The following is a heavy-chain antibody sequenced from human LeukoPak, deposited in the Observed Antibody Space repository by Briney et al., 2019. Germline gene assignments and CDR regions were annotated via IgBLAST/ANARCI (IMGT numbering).Heavy chain of an antibody. J-gene: IGHJ5*02. V-gene: IGHV3-30*02. CDR2: IRYDGSNK. CDR3: AKDDGSYYFGSLS. D-gene: IGHD1-26*01. CDR1: GFTFSIYG. Sequence: GSLRLSCAASGFTFSIYGMHWVRQAPGKGLEWVAFIRYDGSNKYYVDSVKGRFTISRDNSKNTLYLQMNSLRVEDTAVYYCAKDDGSYYFGSLSWGQGTLVTASS.